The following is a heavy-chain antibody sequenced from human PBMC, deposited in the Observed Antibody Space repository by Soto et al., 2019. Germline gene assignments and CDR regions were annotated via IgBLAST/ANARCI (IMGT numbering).Heavy chain of an antibody. V-gene: IGHV3-33*01. CDR3: AREKGGDSHELDS. D-gene: IGHD2-21*02. J-gene: IGHJ5*01. CDR1: GFTFSSHG. Sequence: QVPLVESGGGVVQPGRSLRLSCAASGFTFSSHGMHWVRQAPGKGLEWVAAIWYDGSNKYYADSVKGRFTLSRDNSKHALYLETNSLRAEDTAVYCCAREKGGDSHELDSWGRGTLVTVS. CDR2: IWYDGSNK.